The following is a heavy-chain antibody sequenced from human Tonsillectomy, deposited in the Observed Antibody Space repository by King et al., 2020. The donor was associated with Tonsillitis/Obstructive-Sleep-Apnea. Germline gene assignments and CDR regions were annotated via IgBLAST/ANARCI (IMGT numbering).Heavy chain of an antibody. CDR1: GYTFTSHW. CDR2: IYPGDSDT. CDR3: ARQGGRSGTMGYFDL. D-gene: IGHD1-7*01. Sequence: VQLVESGAEVKKPGESLKISCKGSGYTFTSHWIGWVRQMPGKGLEWMGIIYPGDSDTRCSPSFQGQVTISADKSLNTAYLQWSSLKASDTAMYYCARQGGRSGTMGYFDLWGRGTLVSVAA. V-gene: IGHV5-51*01. J-gene: IGHJ2*01.